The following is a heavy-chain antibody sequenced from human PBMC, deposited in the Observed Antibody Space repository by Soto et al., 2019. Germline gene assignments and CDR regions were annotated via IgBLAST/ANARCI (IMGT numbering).Heavy chain of an antibody. D-gene: IGHD2-21*01. CDR2: ISYDGSNK. V-gene: IGHV3-30*18. J-gene: IGHJ4*02. CDR3: AKDCDC. CDR1: GFTFSSYG. Sequence: GGSLRLSCAASGFTFSSYGMHWVRQAPGKGLEWVAVISYDGSNKYYADSVKGRFTISRDNSKNTLYLQMNSLRAEDTAVYYCAKDCDCWGQGTLVTVSS.